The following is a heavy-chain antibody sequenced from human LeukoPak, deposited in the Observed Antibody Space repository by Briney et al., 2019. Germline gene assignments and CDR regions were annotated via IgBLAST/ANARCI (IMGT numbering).Heavy chain of an antibody. D-gene: IGHD2-2*01. CDR3: ARVVWSSCRDY. CDR1: GGSISTYY. CDR2: INHSGST. V-gene: IGHV4-34*01. Sequence: PSETLSLTCTVSGGSISTYYWNWIRQPPGKGLEWIGEINHSGSTNYNPSLKSRVTISVDTSKNQFPLKLSSVTAADTAVYYCARVVWSSCRDYWGQGTLVTVSS. J-gene: IGHJ4*02.